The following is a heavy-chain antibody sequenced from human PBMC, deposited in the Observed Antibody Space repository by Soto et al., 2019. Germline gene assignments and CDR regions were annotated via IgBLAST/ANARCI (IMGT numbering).Heavy chain of an antibody. CDR1: GGSISSADYY. V-gene: IGHV4-30-4*01. CDR3: AIEHYDWGWFDP. CDR2: IYYSGSN. Sequence: QVQLQESGPGLVKPSQTLSLTCTVSGGSISSADYYWSWIRQPPGKGLEWIGYIYYSGSNYYNPSLKSRVAISLETSTNQFSLKLTSVTAADTAVYYCAIEHYDWGWFDPWGQGTLVTVSS. J-gene: IGHJ5*02. D-gene: IGHD3-16*01.